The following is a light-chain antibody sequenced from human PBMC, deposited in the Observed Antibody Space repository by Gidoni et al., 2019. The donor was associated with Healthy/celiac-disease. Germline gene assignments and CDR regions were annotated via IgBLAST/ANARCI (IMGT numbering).Light chain of an antibody. CDR3: QQYNSYSWT. CDR2: KSS. V-gene: IGKV1-5*03. J-gene: IGKJ1*01. Sequence: DIQMTQSSSTPSASVGDRVTITCRSSQSISSWLAWYQQTPGKAPKLLIYKSSSLESGDPSRFSGSGSGTEFTLTISSLQPDDFATYYCQQYNSYSWTFGQGTKVEIK. CDR1: QSISSW.